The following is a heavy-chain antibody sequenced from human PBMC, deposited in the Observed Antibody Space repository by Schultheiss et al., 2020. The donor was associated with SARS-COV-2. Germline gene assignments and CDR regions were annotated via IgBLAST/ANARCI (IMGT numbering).Heavy chain of an antibody. D-gene: IGHD6-19*01. Sequence: SETLSLTCAVSGGSISSGGYYWGWIRQPPGKGLEWIGSIYYSGSTYYNPSLKSRVTISVDTSKNQFSLKLSSVTAADTAVYYCARQRGGIAVAGNWFDPWGQGTLVTVSS. J-gene: IGHJ5*02. CDR2: IYYSGST. CDR1: GGSISSGGYY. CDR3: ARQRGGIAVAGNWFDP. V-gene: IGHV4-39*01.